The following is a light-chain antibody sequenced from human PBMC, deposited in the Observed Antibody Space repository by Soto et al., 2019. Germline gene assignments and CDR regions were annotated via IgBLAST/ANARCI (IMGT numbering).Light chain of an antibody. J-gene: IGKJ1*01. Sequence: VQITQSPSSLSASAGGRVTITNRASQGIRDDLGWYQQTPGKAPKCLIYAVSSLRSGVPSRFSGSGSGTEFTLTISSLQPDDFATYYCQQYNSYRTFGQGTKVDI. CDR3: QQYNSYRT. V-gene: IGKV1-17*01. CDR1: QGIRDD. CDR2: AVS.